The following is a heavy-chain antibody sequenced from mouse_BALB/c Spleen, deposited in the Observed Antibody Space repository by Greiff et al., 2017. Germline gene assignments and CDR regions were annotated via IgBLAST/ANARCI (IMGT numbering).Heavy chain of an antibody. CDR2: INPNNGGT. Sequence: QLQQSGPELVKPGASVKIPCKASGYTFTDYNMDWVKQSHGKSLEWIGDINPNNGGTIYNQKFKGKATLTVDKSSSTAYMELRSLTSEDTAVYYCARTHYYGSSYGAMDYWGQGTSVTVSS. CDR3: ARTHYYGSSYGAMDY. J-gene: IGHJ4*01. V-gene: IGHV1-18*01. D-gene: IGHD1-1*01. CDR1: GYTFTDYN.